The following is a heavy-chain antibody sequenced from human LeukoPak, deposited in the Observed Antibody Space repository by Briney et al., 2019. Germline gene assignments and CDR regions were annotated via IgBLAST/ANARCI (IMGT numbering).Heavy chain of an antibody. CDR3: TTDPYSGSYYRADY. Sequence: PGGSLRLSCTASGFTVSTNYMSWVRQAPGKGLEWVSVIYSGGRTYYADSVKGRFTVSRDSPKNTVSLQMNSLKTEDTAVYYCTTDPYSGSYYRADYWGQGTLVTVSS. CDR2: IYSGGRT. V-gene: IGHV3-53*01. CDR1: GFTVSTNY. D-gene: IGHD1-26*01. J-gene: IGHJ4*02.